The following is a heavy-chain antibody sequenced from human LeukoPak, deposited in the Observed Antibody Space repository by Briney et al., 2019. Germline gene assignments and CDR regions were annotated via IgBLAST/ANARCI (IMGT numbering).Heavy chain of an antibody. CDR1: GFTFSSYA. V-gene: IGHV3-23*01. CDR2: ISGSGGST. J-gene: IGHJ4*02. D-gene: IGHD6-13*01. Sequence: PGGSLRLSCAASGFTFSSYAMSWVRQAPGKGLEWVSAISGSGGSTYYAGSVKGRFTISRDNSKNTLYLQMNSLRAEDTAVYYCANLISSSWYYFDYWGQGTLVTVSS. CDR3: ANLISSSWYYFDY.